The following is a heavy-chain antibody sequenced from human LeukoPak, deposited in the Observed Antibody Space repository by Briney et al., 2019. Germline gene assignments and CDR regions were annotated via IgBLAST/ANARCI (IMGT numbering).Heavy chain of an antibody. D-gene: IGHD6-6*01. CDR1: GYTFTGYY. CDR2: INPNSGGT. CDR3: ARESSSIAARTQTARGSAFDI. J-gene: IGHJ3*02. Sequence: ASVKVSCKASGYTFTGYYMHWVRQAPGQGLEWMGWINPNSGGTNYAQKFQGRVTMTRDTSISTAYMELSRLRSDDTAVYYCARESSSIAARTQTARGSAFDIWGQGTMVTVSS. V-gene: IGHV1-2*02.